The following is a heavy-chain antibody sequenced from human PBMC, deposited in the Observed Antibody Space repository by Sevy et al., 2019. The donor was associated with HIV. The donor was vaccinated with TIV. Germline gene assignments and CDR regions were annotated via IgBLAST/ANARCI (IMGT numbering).Heavy chain of an antibody. CDR2: VNTRTGDT. V-gene: IGHV1-3*04. CDR1: GYSFTNYI. D-gene: IGHD2-15*01. Sequence: ASVKVSCKASGYSFTNYIMYWVRQAPGQGLAWMGWVNTRTGDTKYSEKFQGRVSITRDTSASISHMDLRGLKSEDTAVYYCARDFCSGGSCYSAFVYWGQGTLVTVSS. CDR3: ARDFCSGGSCYSAFVY. J-gene: IGHJ4*02.